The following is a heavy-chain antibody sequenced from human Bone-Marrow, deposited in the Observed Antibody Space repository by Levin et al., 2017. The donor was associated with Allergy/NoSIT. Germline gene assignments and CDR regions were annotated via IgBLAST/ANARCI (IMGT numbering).Heavy chain of an antibody. CDR1: GFTFSNSW. J-gene: IGHJ4*02. CDR3: ARDPARGYYDSSGYSGDH. V-gene: IGHV3-7*01. Sequence: ETLSLTCAASGFTFSNSWMSWVRQAPGKGLEWVANIKEDGSEKYYVDSVKGRFTISRDNAKNSLYLQLNRLRDEDTAMYYCARDPARGYYDSSGYSGDHWGQGTLVTVSS. D-gene: IGHD3-22*01. CDR2: IKEDGSEK.